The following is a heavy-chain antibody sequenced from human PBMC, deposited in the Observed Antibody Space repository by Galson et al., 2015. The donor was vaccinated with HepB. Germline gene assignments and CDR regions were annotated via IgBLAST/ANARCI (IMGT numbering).Heavy chain of an antibody. J-gene: IGHJ3*02. CDR2: ISPDSGGT. CDR1: GYTFSGYF. V-gene: IGHV1-2*06. CDR3: ARDHKDAFDI. Sequence: SVKVSCKASGYTFSGYFINWVRQAPGQGLEWVGRISPDSGGTNNARKFRGRVTMTRDTSISTAYMELSRLRSDDTAVYYCARDHKDAFDIWGQGTMVTVSS.